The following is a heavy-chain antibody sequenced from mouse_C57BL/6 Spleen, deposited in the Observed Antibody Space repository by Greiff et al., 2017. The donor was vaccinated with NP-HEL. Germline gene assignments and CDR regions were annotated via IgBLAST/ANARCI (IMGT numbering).Heavy chain of an antibody. D-gene: IGHD1-1*01. CDR1: GYTFTSYW. CDR2: ISPSDSNT. J-gene: IGHJ2*01. V-gene: IGHV1-59*01. CDR3: ARTHCYGSSYGY. Sequence: QVQLQQPGAELVRPGTSLKFSCKASGYTFTSYWMYWVKQSPGQGLEWIGVISPSDSNTYYNEKLKGQATFTVDTAYSTAYLQLSSLTSEDSAVYYCARTHCYGSSYGYWGQGTTLTVSS.